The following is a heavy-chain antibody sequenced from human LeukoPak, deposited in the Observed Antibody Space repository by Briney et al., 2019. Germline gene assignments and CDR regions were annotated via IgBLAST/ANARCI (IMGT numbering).Heavy chain of an antibody. CDR3: AKDRSVVGIFDY. CDR2: ISGSGGST. V-gene: IGHV3-23*01. J-gene: IGHJ4*02. CDR1: GFTFSSYA. Sequence: PGGSRRLSCAASGFTFSSYAMSWVRQAPGKGLEWVSAISGSGGSTYYADSVKGRFTISRDNSKNTLYLQMNSLRAEDTAVYYCAKDRSVVGIFDYWGQGTLVTVSS. D-gene: IGHD2-21*01.